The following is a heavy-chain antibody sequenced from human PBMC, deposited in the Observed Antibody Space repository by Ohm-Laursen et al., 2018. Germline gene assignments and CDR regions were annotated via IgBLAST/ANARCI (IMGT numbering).Heavy chain of an antibody. CDR3: ARAPMVRGVSYYYYGMDV. J-gene: IGHJ6*02. D-gene: IGHD3-10*01. Sequence: SLRLSCTASEFTFNNYDMHWVRQATGKGLEWVSSIGTAGDTYYPGSVTGRFTISRGNAKNSLYLQMNSLRAGDTAVYYCARAPMVRGVSYYYYGMDVWGQGTTVTVSS. V-gene: IGHV3-13*01. CDR1: EFTFNNYD. CDR2: IGTAGDT.